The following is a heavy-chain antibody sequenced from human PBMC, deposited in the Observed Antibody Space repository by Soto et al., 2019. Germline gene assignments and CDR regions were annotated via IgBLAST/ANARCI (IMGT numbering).Heavy chain of an antibody. CDR3: ARYELAVAPYYYYYYGMDV. CDR1: GGSFSGYY. J-gene: IGHJ6*02. Sequence: SETLSLTCAVYGGSFSGYYWSWIRQPPGTGLEWIGEINHSGSTNYNPSLKSRVTISVDTSKNQFSLKLSSVTAADTAVYYCARYELAVAPYYYYYYGMDVWGQGTTVTVSS. CDR2: INHSGST. V-gene: IGHV4-34*01. D-gene: IGHD6-19*01.